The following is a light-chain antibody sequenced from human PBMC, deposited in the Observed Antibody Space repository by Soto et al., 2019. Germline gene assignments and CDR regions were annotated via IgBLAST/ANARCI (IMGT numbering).Light chain of an antibody. CDR3: QHYHHWPRT. CDR1: QSINTN. J-gene: IGKJ1*01. V-gene: IGKV3-15*01. Sequence: DIVMTQSPATLSVSPGERATLSCRASQSINTNLAWYQEEPGQAPRLLIYRAATRATGIPARFSGSGSATEFTLTISSLQSEDFAVYYCQHYHHWPRTFGQGTKVEIK. CDR2: RAA.